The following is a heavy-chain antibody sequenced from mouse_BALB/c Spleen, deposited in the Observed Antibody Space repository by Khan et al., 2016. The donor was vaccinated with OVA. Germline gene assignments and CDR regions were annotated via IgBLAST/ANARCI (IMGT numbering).Heavy chain of an antibody. CDR3: ARVYGGDFDY. D-gene: IGHD2-10*02. CDR1: GYSITSDYA. J-gene: IGHJ2*01. Sequence: EVQLQESGPGLVKPSQSLSLTSTVTGYSITSDYAWNWIRQFPGNKLEWMGFISYSGNTKYNPSLKSRISVTRDTSKDQFFLQLNSVTTEDTATYYCARVYGGDFDYWGQGTTLTVSS. CDR2: ISYSGNT. V-gene: IGHV3-2*02.